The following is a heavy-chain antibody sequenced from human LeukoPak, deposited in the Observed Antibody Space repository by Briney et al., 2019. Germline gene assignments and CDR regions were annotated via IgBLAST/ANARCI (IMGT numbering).Heavy chain of an antibody. D-gene: IGHD3-22*01. CDR2: SSAYNGNT. V-gene: IGHV1-18*01. Sequence: ASVKVSCKASGYTFTSYGISWVRQAPGQGLEWMGWSSAYNGNTNYAQKLQGRVTMTTDTSTSTAYMELRSLRSDDTAVYYCARDHGTYYYDSSGYPGDYWGQGTLVTVSS. J-gene: IGHJ4*02. CDR3: ARDHGTYYYDSSGYPGDY. CDR1: GYTFTSYG.